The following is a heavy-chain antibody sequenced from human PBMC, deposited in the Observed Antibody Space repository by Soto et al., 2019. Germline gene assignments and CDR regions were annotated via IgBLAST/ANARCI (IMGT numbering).Heavy chain of an antibody. J-gene: IGHJ4*02. CDR2: INYIGST. D-gene: IGHD3-22*01. Sequence: QVQIHQWGAGLLQPSETLSLTCAVYDGSFSGYYWNWIRQPPGRVLVRIGEINYIGSTNYNTSLRSRVAISADTSTNQFSLKMSSVTAADTALYYCARGVVVDSSGYYPGYWGQGTLVTVSS. CDR1: DGSFSGYY. V-gene: IGHV4-34*01. CDR3: ARGVVVDSSGYYPGY.